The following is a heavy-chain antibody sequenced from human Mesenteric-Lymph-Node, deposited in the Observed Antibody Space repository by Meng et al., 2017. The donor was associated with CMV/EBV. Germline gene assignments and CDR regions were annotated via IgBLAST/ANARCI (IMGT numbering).Heavy chain of an antibody. CDR2: INPNSGGT. J-gene: IGHJ6*02. CDR3: ARDKGVDYYYYGMDV. D-gene: IGHD3-16*01. Sequence: ASVTVSCKASGSSFIGYYTHWVRQAPGQGLEWMGWINPNSGGTNYAQKFQGRVTMTRDTSISTAYMELSRLRSDDTAVYYCARDKGVDYYYYGMDVWGQGTTVTVSS. V-gene: IGHV1-2*02. CDR1: GSSFIGYY.